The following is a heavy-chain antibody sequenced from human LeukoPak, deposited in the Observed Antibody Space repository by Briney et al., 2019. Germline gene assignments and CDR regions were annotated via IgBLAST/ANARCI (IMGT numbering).Heavy chain of an antibody. CDR2: IYTSGST. Sequence: KPSETLSLTCTVSGGPISSYYWSWIRQPPGKGLEWIGRIYTSGSTNYNPSLESRITMSGDTSKYQFSLKMSSVTAAETAVYYCARGAIRYGMDVWGQGTTVTVSS. J-gene: IGHJ6*02. V-gene: IGHV4-4*07. CDR1: GGPISSYY. CDR3: ARGAIRYGMDV. D-gene: IGHD2-21*01.